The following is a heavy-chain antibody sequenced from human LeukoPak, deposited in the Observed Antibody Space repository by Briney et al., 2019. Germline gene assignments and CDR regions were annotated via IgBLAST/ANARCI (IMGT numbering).Heavy chain of an antibody. J-gene: IGHJ4*02. Sequence: KPSETLSLTCAVYGGSFSGYYWSWIRQPPGKGLEWIGEINHSGSTNYNPSLKSRVTISVDTSKNRFSLKLSSVTAADTAVYYCAREPVSSGSCSDYWGQGTLVTVPS. CDR1: GGSFSGYY. CDR3: AREPVSSGSCSDY. D-gene: IGHD2-15*01. V-gene: IGHV4-34*01. CDR2: INHSGST.